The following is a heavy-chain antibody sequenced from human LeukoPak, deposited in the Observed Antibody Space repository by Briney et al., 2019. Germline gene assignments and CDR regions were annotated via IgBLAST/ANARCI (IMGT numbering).Heavy chain of an antibody. V-gene: IGHV3-7*01. Sequence: GGSLRPSCAASGFTFSSYWMSWVRQAPGKGLEWVANIKQDGSEKYYVDSVKGRFTISRDNAKNSLYLQMNSLRAEDTAVYYCAREGPYYDSSGYYLDYWGQGTLVTVSS. D-gene: IGHD3-22*01. J-gene: IGHJ4*02. CDR1: GFTFSSYW. CDR3: AREGPYYDSSGYYLDY. CDR2: IKQDGSEK.